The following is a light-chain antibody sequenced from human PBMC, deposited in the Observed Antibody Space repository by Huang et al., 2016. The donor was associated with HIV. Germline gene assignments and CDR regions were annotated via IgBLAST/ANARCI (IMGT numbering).Light chain of an antibody. J-gene: IGKJ1*01. CDR3: HQYYATGT. CDR1: QSLLYSSNNKNY. CDR2: WAS. Sequence: DIVMTQSSDSLAVSLGERATINCKSSQSLLYSSNNKNYLAWYQQKPGQPPKLLIYWASTRESGVPDRFGGSGSGTDFTLTISSLQAEDVAVYYCHQYYATGTFGQGTKVEI. V-gene: IGKV4-1*01.